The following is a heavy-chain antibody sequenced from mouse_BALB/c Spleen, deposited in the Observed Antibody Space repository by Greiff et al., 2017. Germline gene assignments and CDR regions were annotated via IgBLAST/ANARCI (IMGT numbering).Heavy chain of an antibody. CDR2: INPYNDGT. J-gene: IGHJ1*01. CDR3: ARGELWLRRYFDV. Sequence: EVQLQQSGPELVKPGASVKMSCKASGYTFTSYVMHWVKQKPGQGLEWIGYINPYNDGTKYNEKFKGKATLTSDKSSSTAYMELSSLTSEDSAVYYCARGELWLRRYFDVWGAGTTVTVSS. V-gene: IGHV1-14*01. CDR1: GYTFTSYV. D-gene: IGHD2-2*01.